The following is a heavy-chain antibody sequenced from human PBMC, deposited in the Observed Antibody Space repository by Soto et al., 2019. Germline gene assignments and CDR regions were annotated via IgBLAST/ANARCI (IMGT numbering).Heavy chain of an antibody. J-gene: IGHJ4*02. CDR2: IYYSGGRT. CDR1: GGSINGYY. Sequence: SETLSLTCTVSGGSINGYYWTWIRQPPGKGLEWIGYIYYSGGRTNYNPSLKSRVTISVDTSKNQFSLKLSSVTAADTAVYYCARHVCSSTSCSPYFVYWGQGTLVTVSS. D-gene: IGHD2-2*01. CDR3: ARHVCSSTSCSPYFVY. V-gene: IGHV4-59*08.